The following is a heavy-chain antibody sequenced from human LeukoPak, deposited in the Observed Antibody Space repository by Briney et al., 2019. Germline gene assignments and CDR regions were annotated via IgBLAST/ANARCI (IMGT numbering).Heavy chain of an antibody. V-gene: IGHV1-3*01. CDR1: GYSFTSYA. J-gene: IGHJ4*02. Sequence: GASVKVSCKASGYSFTSYAMHWERQAPGQRLEWMGWINAGNGNTEYSQKFQGRVTITRDASASTAYMELSSLRSGDTAVYYCARENTAFDCWGQGTLVTVSS. CDR2: INAGNGNT. CDR3: ARENTAFDC. D-gene: IGHD5-18*01.